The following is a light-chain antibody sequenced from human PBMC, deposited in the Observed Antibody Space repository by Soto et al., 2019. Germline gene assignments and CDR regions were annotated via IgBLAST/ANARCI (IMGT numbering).Light chain of an antibody. Sequence: EIVMTQSPATLSVSPGEGATLSCRASQSVSSKLAWYQQKPGQAPRLLIYGASSRATDIPDRFSGSGSGTDFTLTISRLEPEDFAVYYCQQYDSSPRTFGQGTKVDI. J-gene: IGKJ1*01. CDR1: QSVSSK. CDR3: QQYDSSPRT. CDR2: GAS. V-gene: IGKV3-20*01.